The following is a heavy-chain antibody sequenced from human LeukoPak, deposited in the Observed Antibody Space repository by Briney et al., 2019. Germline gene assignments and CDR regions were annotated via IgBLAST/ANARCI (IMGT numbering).Heavy chain of an antibody. CDR3: AKPRDILTGYYSFDY. J-gene: IGHJ4*02. CDR2: ISGSGGST. V-gene: IGHV3-23*01. Sequence: PGGSLRLSCAASGFTFSTYAMSWVRQAPGKGLEWVSAISGSGGSTDYADSVKARFTISRDNSKNTLYVQMNSLRAEDTAVYYCAKPRDILTGYYSFDYWGQGTLVTVSS. D-gene: IGHD3-9*01. CDR1: GFTFSTYA.